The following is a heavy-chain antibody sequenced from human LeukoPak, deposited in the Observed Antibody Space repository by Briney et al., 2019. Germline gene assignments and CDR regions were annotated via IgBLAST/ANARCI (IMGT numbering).Heavy chain of an antibody. J-gene: IGHJ4*02. D-gene: IGHD2-2*01. Sequence: PSETLSLTCTVSGYSISSGYYWGWIRQPPGKGLEWIGSIYHSGSTYYNPSLKSRVTISVDTSKHQFSLKLSSVTAADTAVYYCARYCSSTSCYFDYWGQGTLVTVSS. CDR2: IYHSGST. V-gene: IGHV4-38-2*02. CDR3: ARYCSSTSCYFDY. CDR1: GYSISSGYY.